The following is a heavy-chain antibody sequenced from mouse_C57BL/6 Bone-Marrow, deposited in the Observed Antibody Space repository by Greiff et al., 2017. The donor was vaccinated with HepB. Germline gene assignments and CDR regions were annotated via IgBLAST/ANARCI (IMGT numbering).Heavy chain of an antibody. V-gene: IGHV1-7*01. Sequence: VQLQQSGAELAKPGASVKLSCKASGYTFTSYWMHWVKQRPGQGLEWIGYINPSSGYTKYNQKFKDKATLTVDKSSSTAYMQLSSLTSEDSAVYYCDYGKAMDYWGQGTSVTVSS. CDR3: DYGKAMDY. J-gene: IGHJ4*01. D-gene: IGHD2-1*01. CDR1: GYTFTSYW. CDR2: INPSSGYT.